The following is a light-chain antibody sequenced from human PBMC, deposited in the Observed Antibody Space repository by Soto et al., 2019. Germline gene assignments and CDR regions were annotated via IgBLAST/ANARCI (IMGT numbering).Light chain of an antibody. CDR1: SSDVGAHNF. J-gene: IGLJ1*01. Sequence: QSALTQPASVSGSPGQAITISCSGSSSDVGAHNFVSWYQHHPGKAPKLIIYEVSNRPSGVSNRFSGSKSGNMASLTISGLQAESEADYYCNSYTSRNTYVFGSGTKLTVL. CDR2: EVS. V-gene: IGLV2-14*01. CDR3: NSYTSRNTYV.